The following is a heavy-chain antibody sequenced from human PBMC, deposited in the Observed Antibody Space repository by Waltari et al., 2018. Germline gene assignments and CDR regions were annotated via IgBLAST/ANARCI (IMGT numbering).Heavy chain of an antibody. Sequence: EVQLVQSGAEVKKPGESLKISCKGSGYSFTSYWIGWVRQMPGKGLEWMGIIFPFDSDIRYSPSFQGQVTISADKSISTAYLQWSSLKASDTATYYCARFDCSSTSCYGGEGFDYWGQGTLVTVSS. CDR1: GYSFTSYW. D-gene: IGHD2-2*01. V-gene: IGHV5-51*01. CDR2: IFPFDSDI. J-gene: IGHJ4*02. CDR3: ARFDCSSTSCYGGEGFDY.